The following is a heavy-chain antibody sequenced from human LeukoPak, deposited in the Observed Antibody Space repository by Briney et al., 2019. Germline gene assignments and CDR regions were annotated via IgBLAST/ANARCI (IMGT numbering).Heavy chain of an antibody. J-gene: IGHJ5*02. Sequence: GASVKVSCKASGYTFTSYDINWVRQATGQGLEWMGWMNPNSGNTGYAQKFQGRVTMTRNTSISTAYMELSSLRSEDTAVYYCARGRTTVTYNWFDPWGQGTLVTVSS. CDR2: MNPNSGNT. CDR3: ARGRTTVTYNWFDP. V-gene: IGHV1-8*01. CDR1: GYTFTSYD. D-gene: IGHD4-17*01.